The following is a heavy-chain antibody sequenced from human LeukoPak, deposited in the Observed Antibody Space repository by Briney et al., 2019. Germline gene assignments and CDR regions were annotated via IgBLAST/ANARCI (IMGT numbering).Heavy chain of an antibody. Sequence: SETLSLTCTASGGSISGYYWSWIRQPAGEGLEWIGHIHTSGKTNYNLSLKSRVSMSVDTSKNQFSLKLTSVTAADTAVYYCVRGGSAAAAVFDYWGQGTLVTVPS. J-gene: IGHJ4*02. D-gene: IGHD6-13*01. CDR1: GGSISGYY. CDR3: VRGGSAAAAVFDY. CDR2: IHTSGKT. V-gene: IGHV4-4*07.